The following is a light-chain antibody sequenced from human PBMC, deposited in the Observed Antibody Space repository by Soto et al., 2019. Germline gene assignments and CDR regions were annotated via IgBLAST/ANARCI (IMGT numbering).Light chain of an antibody. J-gene: IGLJ3*02. CDR2: EVT. CDR3: KSRTTRNTLV. CDR1: SSDVGFYNY. V-gene: IGLV2-14*01. Sequence: QSALTQPASVSGSPGQSITISCTGTSSDVGFYNYVSWYQQHPGKAPKLIIYEVTHRPSGVSSRFYGSRSGNTASLTISGLQAEDEADYYCKSRTTRNTLVFGGGTKVTVL.